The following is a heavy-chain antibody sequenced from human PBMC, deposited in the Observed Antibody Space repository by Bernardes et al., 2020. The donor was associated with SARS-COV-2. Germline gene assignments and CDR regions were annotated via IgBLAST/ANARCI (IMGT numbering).Heavy chain of an antibody. V-gene: IGHV4-39*01. CDR2: IYYTGST. J-gene: IGHJ4*01. D-gene: IGHD6-6*01. CDR1: GGSISSSSYY. Sequence: SETLSLTCTVSGGSISSSSYYWGWLRQPPGNGLEWIGSIYYTGSTYYNPSLKSRVTISVDTSKNQFSLKLTSVTAADTAVYYCARTSIAVRREDCWGHGTLVTVSS. CDR3: ARTSIAVRREDC.